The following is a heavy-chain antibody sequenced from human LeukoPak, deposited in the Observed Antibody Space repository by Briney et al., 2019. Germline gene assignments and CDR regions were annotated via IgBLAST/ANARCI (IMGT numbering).Heavy chain of an antibody. V-gene: IGHV3-74*01. CDR3: ATKQWLAPPPDS. CDR1: GFTFSSYA. J-gene: IGHJ4*02. Sequence: PGGSLRLSCAGSGFTFSSYAMSWVRQAPGKGLESVSRTNTDGTVTTYADSVKGRFTVSRDNADNTMFLQMNSVRDEDTAVYYCATKQWLAPPPDSWGQGTPVTVSS. CDR2: TNTDGTVT. D-gene: IGHD6-19*01.